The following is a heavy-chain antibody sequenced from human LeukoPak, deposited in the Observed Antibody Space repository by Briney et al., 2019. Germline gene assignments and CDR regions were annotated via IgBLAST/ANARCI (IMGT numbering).Heavy chain of an antibody. CDR3: ARDKLLEYGNWFDP. CDR2: ISGSGAGGGVTT. V-gene: IGHV3-23*01. Sequence: GGSLRLSCAASGFTFSTYAMSWVRQTPGKGLEWVSAISGSGAGGGVTTYYADSVKGRLTISRDNSKNTLYLQMNSLRAEDTAVYYCARDKLLEYGNWFDPWGQGTLVTVSS. D-gene: IGHD4/OR15-4a*01. CDR1: GFTFSTYA. J-gene: IGHJ5*02.